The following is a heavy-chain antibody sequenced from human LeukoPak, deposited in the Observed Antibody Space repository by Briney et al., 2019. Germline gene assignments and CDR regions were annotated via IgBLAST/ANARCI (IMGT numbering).Heavy chain of an antibody. CDR1: GYTFTSYR. J-gene: IGHJ4*02. CDR2: INPSGGSA. CDR3: ARDGGNLRYYFDY. Sequence: ASVKVSCKASGYTFTSYRMHWVRQAPGQGLEWMGIINPSGGSATYAQNLQGRLTMTSDTSTSTVYMELNSLRSEDTAVYYCARDGGNLRYYFDYWGQGTLVTVSS. D-gene: IGHD4-23*01. V-gene: IGHV1-46*01.